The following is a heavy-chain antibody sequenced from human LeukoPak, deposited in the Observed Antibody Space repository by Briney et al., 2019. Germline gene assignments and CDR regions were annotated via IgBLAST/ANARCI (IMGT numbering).Heavy chain of an antibody. CDR3: AKSEGSSSARPFDY. CDR2: ISAGGENT. CDR1: GFSFTSYA. D-gene: IGHD6-19*01. J-gene: IGHJ4*02. Sequence: GGSLRLSCAASGFSFTSYAVSWVRQAPGKGLEWVSAISAGGENTDYADSVKGRFTISRDNSKNTLYLQVNSLRAEDSAAYYCAKSEGSSSARPFDYWGQGTLVTVSS. V-gene: IGHV3-23*01.